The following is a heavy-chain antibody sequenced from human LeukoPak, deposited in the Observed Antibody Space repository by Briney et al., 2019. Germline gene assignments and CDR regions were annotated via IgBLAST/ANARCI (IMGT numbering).Heavy chain of an antibody. D-gene: IGHD1-7*01. CDR3: ARGNWNYASFWFDP. V-gene: IGHV4-59*01. Sequence: SQTLSLTCTVSGGSTSSYYWRWIQQPPGKGLEWIGYIPYSGSTNYNPSLKSRVSISVETSKNQFSLKLSSVTAADTAVYYCARGNWNYASFWFDPWGQGTLVTVSS. CDR2: IPYSGST. J-gene: IGHJ5*02. CDR1: GGSTSSYY.